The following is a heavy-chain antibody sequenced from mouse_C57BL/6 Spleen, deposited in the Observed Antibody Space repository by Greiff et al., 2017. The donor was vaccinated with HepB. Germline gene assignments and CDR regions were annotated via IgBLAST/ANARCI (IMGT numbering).Heavy chain of an antibody. CDR1: GYTFTSYW. Sequence: QVQLQQPGTELVKPGASVKLSCKASGYTFTSYWMHWVKQRPGQGLEWIGNINPSNGGTNYNEKFKSKATLTVDKSSSTAYMQLSSLTSEDSAVYDCARSGGIYNGNWGGFAYWGQGTLVTVSA. CDR3: ARSGGIYNGNWGGFAY. J-gene: IGHJ3*01. D-gene: IGHD2-1*01. V-gene: IGHV1-53*01. CDR2: INPSNGGT.